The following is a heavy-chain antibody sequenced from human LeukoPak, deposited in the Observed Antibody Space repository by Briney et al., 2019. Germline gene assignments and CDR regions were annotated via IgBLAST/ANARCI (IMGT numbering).Heavy chain of an antibody. D-gene: IGHD6-13*01. CDR1: GYTFTGYY. CDR3: ARGERQQPYPYNWFDP. V-gene: IGHV1-2*02. Sequence: GASVKVSCKASGYTFTGYYMHWVRQAPGQGLEWMGWINPNSGGTNYAQKFQGRVTMTRDTSISTAYMELSRLRSDDTAVYYCARGERQQPYPYNWFDPWGQGTLVTVSS. J-gene: IGHJ5*02. CDR2: INPNSGGT.